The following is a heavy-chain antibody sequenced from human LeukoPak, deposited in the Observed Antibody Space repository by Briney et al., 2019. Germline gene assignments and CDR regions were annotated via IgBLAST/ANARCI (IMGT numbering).Heavy chain of an antibody. CDR2: ISSSGSTI. CDR3: AKDRTGTTRMMSGGAFDI. D-gene: IGHD1-1*01. Sequence: GGSLRLSCAASGFTFSDYYMSWIRQAPGKGLEWVSYISSSGSTIYYADSVKGRFTISRDNAKNSLYLQMNSLRAEDTAVYYCAKDRTGTTRMMSGGAFDIWGQGTMVTVSS. CDR1: GFTFSDYY. J-gene: IGHJ3*02. V-gene: IGHV3-11*01.